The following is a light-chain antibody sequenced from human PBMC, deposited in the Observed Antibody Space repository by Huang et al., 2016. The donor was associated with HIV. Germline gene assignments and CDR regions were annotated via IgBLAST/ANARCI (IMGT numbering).Light chain of an antibody. J-gene: IGKJ2*01. V-gene: IGKV1-39*01. CDR3: QQSYSSPPMYT. Sequence: DIQMTQSPSSLSASVGDRVTITCRASQSISSYFNWYQQKPGKALKLLIYAASSLQSGVPSRFSGSGSGTEFTLTISSLQPEDFATYYCQQSYSSPPMYTFGQGTKLEIK. CDR1: QSISSY. CDR2: AAS.